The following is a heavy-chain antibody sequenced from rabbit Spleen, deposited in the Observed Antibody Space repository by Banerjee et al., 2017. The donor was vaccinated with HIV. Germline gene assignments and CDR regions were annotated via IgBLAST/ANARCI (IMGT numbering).Heavy chain of an antibody. CDR2: ISAGGST. J-gene: IGHJ4*01. CDR1: GSDISSYS. CDR3: ARGGSAIWGDFNL. D-gene: IGHD5-1*01. V-gene: IGHV1S28*01. Sequence: QSVEESGGDLVKPGGTLTLTCTVSGSDISSYSMSWVRQAPGKGLEWIGYISAGGSTDYASWVNGRFTISRSTSLNTVDLRVTSLTGADTATYFCARGGSAIWGDFNLWGQGTLVTVS.